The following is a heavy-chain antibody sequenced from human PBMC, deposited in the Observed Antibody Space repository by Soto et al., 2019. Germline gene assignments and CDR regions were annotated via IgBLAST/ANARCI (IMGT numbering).Heavy chain of an antibody. CDR3: ARHESSGWYYFDY. J-gene: IGHJ4*02. CDR2: IYNSGST. D-gene: IGHD6-19*01. V-gene: IGHV4-59*08. Sequence: QVQLQESGPGLVKPSETLSLTCTVSGGSISSYYWSWIRQPPGKGLEWIGYIYNSGSTNYNPSLKSRVTISVAMSKNQFPLKLNSVTAADTAVYYCARHESSGWYYFDYWGQGTLVTVSS. CDR1: GGSISSYY.